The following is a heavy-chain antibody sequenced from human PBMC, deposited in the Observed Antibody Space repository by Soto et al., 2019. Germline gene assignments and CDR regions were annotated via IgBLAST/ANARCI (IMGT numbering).Heavy chain of an antibody. CDR3: ARGRYCSGGSCYLGY. D-gene: IGHD2-15*01. Sequence: GASVKVSCKASGYTFTSYDINWMRQATGQGLEWMGWMNPNSGNTGYAQKFQGRVTVTRNTSISTAYMELSSLRSEDTAVYYCARGRYCSGGSCYLGYWGQGTLVTVSS. CDR1: GYTFTSYD. V-gene: IGHV1-8*01. J-gene: IGHJ4*02. CDR2: MNPNSGNT.